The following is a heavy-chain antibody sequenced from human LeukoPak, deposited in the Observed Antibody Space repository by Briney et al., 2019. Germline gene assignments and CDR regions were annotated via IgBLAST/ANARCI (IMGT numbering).Heavy chain of an antibody. Sequence: GGSLRLSCAASGFTFDDFAMNWVRQAPGKGLEWVSGINWSGTTPTYGGSVKGRFTISRDNAKNSLFLQMNSLRGEDTALYYCATPGREGSGSYFRFWGQGTLVTVSS. CDR2: INWSGTTP. D-gene: IGHD1-26*01. CDR3: ATPGREGSGSYFRF. J-gene: IGHJ4*02. CDR1: GFTFDDFA. V-gene: IGHV3-20*04.